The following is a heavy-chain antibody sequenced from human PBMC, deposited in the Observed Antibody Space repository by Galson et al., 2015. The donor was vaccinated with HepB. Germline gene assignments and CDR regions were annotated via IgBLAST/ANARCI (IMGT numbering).Heavy chain of an antibody. CDR3: ARTRGAAAGIFDN. D-gene: IGHD6-13*01. V-gene: IGHV3-74*01. CDR2: INSDGSYI. CDR1: GFTFSSYW. Sequence: SLRLSCAASGFTFSSYWMHWVRQVPGKGLVWVSRINSDGSYITYADSVKGRFTISRDNAKNTLYLQMNSPRAEDTALYYCARTRGAAAGIFDNWGQRSLVSVSS. J-gene: IGHJ4*02.